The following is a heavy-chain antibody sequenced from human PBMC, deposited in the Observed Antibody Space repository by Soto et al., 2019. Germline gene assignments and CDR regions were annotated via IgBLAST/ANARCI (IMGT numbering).Heavy chain of an antibody. J-gene: IGHJ6*02. CDR2: ISGSSSYI. D-gene: IGHD6-13*01. CDR1: GFNFISYA. Sequence: PGGPLRLSWAAAGFNFISYAMSWVRQAPGKGLEWVSAISGSSSYIYYADSVKGRFTISRDNAKNSLYLQMNSLRAEDTAVYYCARDVSWAVAAAGSYYYYYGMDVWGQGTTVTVSS. CDR3: ARDVSWAVAAAGSYYYYYGMDV. V-gene: IGHV3-21*01.